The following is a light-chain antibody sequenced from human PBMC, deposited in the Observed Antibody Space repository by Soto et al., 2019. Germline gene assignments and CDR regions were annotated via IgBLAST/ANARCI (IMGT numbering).Light chain of an antibody. V-gene: IGKV1-5*01. J-gene: IGKJ1*01. CDR3: QQYNTFSWT. Sequence: DIQMTQSPSTLSASVGERVTISCRANQSISNLLAWYQQKPGKAPELLIYDASSLESGVPSRFRGSGSGTEFTLTISSLQPDDFATYYCQQYNTFSWTFGQGTNVEI. CDR1: QSISNL. CDR2: DAS.